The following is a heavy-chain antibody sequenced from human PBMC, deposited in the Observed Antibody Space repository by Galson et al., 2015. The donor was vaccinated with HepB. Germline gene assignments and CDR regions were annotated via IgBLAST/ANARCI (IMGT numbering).Heavy chain of an antibody. Sequence: SLRLSCAASGFTFSTFGMHWVRQAPGKGLEWLAIIWYDGSYKYYADSVKGRFTVPRDNSKNTVYLQLNSLRADDTAMYYCARRMHSNFDYWGQGTLVTVSS. V-gene: IGHV3-33*01. CDR1: GFTFSTFG. J-gene: IGHJ4*02. D-gene: IGHD2-8*01. CDR3: ARRMHSNFDY. CDR2: IWYDGSYK.